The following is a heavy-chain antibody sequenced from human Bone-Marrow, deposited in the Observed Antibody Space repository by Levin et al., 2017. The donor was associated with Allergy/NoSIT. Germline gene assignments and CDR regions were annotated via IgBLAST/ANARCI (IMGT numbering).Heavy chain of an antibody. CDR3: AKPKYFGELTNFDF. D-gene: IGHD3-10*01. J-gene: IGHJ4*02. CDR2: MSKDESNK. Sequence: PGGSLRLSCAASGFAFRAYAMHWVRQAPGRGLEWVAVMSKDESNKYYADSVEGRFTISRDNARNTLYLQMNSLTTEDTAIYYCAKPKYFGELTNFDFWGRGTLVTVSS. CDR1: GFAFRAYA. V-gene: IGHV3-30*18.